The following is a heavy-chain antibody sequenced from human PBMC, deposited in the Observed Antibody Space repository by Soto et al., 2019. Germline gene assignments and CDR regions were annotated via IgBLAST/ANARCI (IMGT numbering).Heavy chain of an antibody. CDR2: MNPNSGNT. V-gene: IGHV1-8*01. CDR3: AREGLEYSSATWFDL. J-gene: IGHJ5*02. Sequence: QVPPVQSGAEVKKPGASVKVSCKASGYTFTHYDINWVRQAPGQGLEWMGWMNPNSGNTGYAQKFQGRVTMTRDTSINTVFLELSSLRSEDTAVYYCAREGLEYSSATWFDLWGQGTLVTVSS. D-gene: IGHD6-6*01. CDR1: GYTFTHYD.